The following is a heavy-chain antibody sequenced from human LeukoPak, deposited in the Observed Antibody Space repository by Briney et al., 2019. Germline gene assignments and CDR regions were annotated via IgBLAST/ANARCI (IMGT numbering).Heavy chain of an antibody. Sequence: EGSLRLSCVASGFDVNDNFMIWVRQAPGQGLEWISIIYASGGAYHSESVKGRFSAFRDTSKNTIFLQMNNLRADDTAMYYCVRRHDYWGQGTLVTVSS. V-gene: IGHV3-53*01. CDR3: VRRHDY. CDR2: IYASGGA. J-gene: IGHJ4*02. CDR1: GFDVNDNF.